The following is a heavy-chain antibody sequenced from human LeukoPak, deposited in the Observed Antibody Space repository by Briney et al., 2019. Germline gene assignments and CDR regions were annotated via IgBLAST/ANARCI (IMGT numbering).Heavy chain of an antibody. CDR2: ISYHGSNK. J-gene: IGHJ4*02. V-gene: IGHV3-30*18. D-gene: IGHD6-19*01. Sequence: GGSLRLSCAASGFTFSNYGMHWVRQAPGKGLEWVAVISYHGSNKYYADSVKGRFTISRDNSRNTLYLQMNSLRAEDTAMYYCAKGHSSGWYYFDYWGQGTLVTVSS. CDR3: AKGHSSGWYYFDY. CDR1: GFTFSNYG.